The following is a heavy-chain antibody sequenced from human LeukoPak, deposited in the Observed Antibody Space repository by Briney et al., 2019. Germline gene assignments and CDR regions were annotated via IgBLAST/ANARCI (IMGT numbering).Heavy chain of an antibody. J-gene: IGHJ4*02. D-gene: IGHD3-22*01. V-gene: IGHV4-34*01. CDR3: ARGDYYDSSGYYHEPDY. CDR2: INHSGST. Sequence: KASETLSLTCAVYGGSFSGYYWSWIRQPPGKGLEWIGEINHSGSTNYNPSLKSRVTISVDTSKNQFSLKLSSVTAADTAEYYCARGDYYDSSGYYHEPDYWGQGTLVTVSS. CDR1: GGSFSGYY.